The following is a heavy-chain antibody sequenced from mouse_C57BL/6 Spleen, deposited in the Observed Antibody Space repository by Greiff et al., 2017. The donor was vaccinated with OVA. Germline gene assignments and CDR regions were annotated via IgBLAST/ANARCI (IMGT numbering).Heavy chain of an antibody. Sequence: EVMLVESGGGLVKPGGSLKLSCAASGFTFSDYGMHWVRQAPEKGLEWVAYISSGSSTIYYADTVKGRFTISRDNAKNTLFLQMTSLRSEDTAMYYCASYGSSYVGAMDYWGQGTSVTVSS. CDR3: ASYGSSYVGAMDY. V-gene: IGHV5-17*01. CDR1: GFTFSDYG. J-gene: IGHJ4*01. D-gene: IGHD1-1*01. CDR2: ISSGSSTI.